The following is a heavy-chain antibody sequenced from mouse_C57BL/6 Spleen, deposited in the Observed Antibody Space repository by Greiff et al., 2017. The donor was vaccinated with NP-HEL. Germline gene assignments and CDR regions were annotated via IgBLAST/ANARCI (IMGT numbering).Heavy chain of an antibody. CDR2: FYPGSGSI. Sequence: VQLQESGAELVKPGASVKLSCKASGYTFTEYTIHWVKQRPGQGLEWIGWFYPGSGSIKYNEKFKDKATLTADKSSSTVYMELSRVTSEDSAVYFCARHEESEGNWEDYFDYWGQGTTLTVSS. CDR1: GYTFTEYT. CDR3: ARHEESEGNWEDYFDY. V-gene: IGHV1-62-2*01. J-gene: IGHJ2*01. D-gene: IGHD4-1*01.